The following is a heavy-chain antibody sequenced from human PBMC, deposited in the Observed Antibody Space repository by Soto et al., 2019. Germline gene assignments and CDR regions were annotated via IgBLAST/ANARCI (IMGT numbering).Heavy chain of an antibody. V-gene: IGHV4-31*03. CDR1: GGSISSGGYY. CDR3: ARGLRLLDFWSGYSQGLHYYYGMDV. CDR2: IYYSGST. J-gene: IGHJ6*02. D-gene: IGHD3-3*01. Sequence: PSETLSLTCTVSGGSISSGGYYWSWIRQHPGKGLEWIGYIYYSGSTNYNPSLKSRVTISVDTSKNQFSLKLSSVTAADTAVYYCARGLRLLDFWSGYSQGLHYYYGMDVWGQGTTVTVSS.